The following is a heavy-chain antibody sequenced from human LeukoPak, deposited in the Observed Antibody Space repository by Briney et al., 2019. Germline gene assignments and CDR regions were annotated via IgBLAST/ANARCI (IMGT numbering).Heavy chain of an antibody. CDR3: AKIPRDGYNAIDY. CDR1: MVTFSSYA. CDR2: ISGSGGSP. Sequence: GGSLRLSCALSMVTFSSYAMSWVRQAPGKGLEWVSGISGSGGSPYYADSLNGRLTISRDNSKNTLYLQMNSLRAEDTAVYYCAKIPRDGYNAIDYWGQGTLVTVSS. D-gene: IGHD5-24*01. J-gene: IGHJ4*02. V-gene: IGHV3-23*01.